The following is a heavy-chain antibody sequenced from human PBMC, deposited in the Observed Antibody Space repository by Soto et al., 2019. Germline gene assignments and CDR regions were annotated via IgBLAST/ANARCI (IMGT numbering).Heavy chain of an antibody. CDR3: ASFDYGDYWFDP. CDR2: ISAYNGNT. CDR1: GYTFTSYG. V-gene: IGHV1-18*01. J-gene: IGHJ5*02. D-gene: IGHD4-17*01. Sequence: ASVKVSCKASGYTFTSYGISWVRQAPGQGLEWMGWISAYNGNTNYAQKLQGRVTMTTDTSTSTAYMELRSLRSDDTAVYYCASFDYGDYWFDPWVQGTLVTVSS.